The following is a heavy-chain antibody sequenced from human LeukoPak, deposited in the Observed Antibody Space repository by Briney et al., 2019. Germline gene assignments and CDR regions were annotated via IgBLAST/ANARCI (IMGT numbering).Heavy chain of an antibody. V-gene: IGHV4-30-4*08. CDR3: ARDPYDSSGYYDY. D-gene: IGHD3-22*01. CDR2: IYYSGST. CDR1: GGSISSGDYY. J-gene: IGHJ4*02. Sequence: PSETLSLTCTVSGGSISSGDYYWSWIRQPPGKGLEWIGYIYYSGSTYYNPSLKSRFTISVDTSKNQFSLKLSSVTAADTAVYYCARDPYDSSGYYDYWGQGTLVTVSS.